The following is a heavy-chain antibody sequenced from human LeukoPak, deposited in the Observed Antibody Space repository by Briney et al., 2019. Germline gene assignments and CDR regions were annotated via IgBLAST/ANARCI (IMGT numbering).Heavy chain of an antibody. CDR2: IWYDGSNK. CDR3: AKDYALVGAWYYFDY. D-gene: IGHD1-26*01. CDR1: GFTFSSYG. Sequence: GGSLRLSCAASGFTFSSYGMHWVRQAPGKGLEWVAVIWYDGSNKYYADSVKGRFTISRDNSKNTLYLQMNSLRAEDTAVYYCAKDYALVGAWYYFDYWGQGTLVTVSS. V-gene: IGHV3-33*06. J-gene: IGHJ4*02.